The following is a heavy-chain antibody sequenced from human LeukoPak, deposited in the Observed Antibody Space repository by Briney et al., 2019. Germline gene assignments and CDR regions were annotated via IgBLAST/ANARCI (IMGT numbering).Heavy chain of an antibody. CDR2: ISSSSSTT. CDR3: ARDLCSSDSCSIDY. CDR1: GFTFSRYG. D-gene: IGHD2-15*01. V-gene: IGHV3-48*01. J-gene: IGHJ4*02. Sequence: GGSLRLSCATSGFTFSRYGMNWVRQAPGKGLEWVSYISSSSSTTYYTGSVKGRFTISRDNAKNSQYLQMNSLRAEDTAVYYCARDLCSSDSCSIDYWGQGTLVTVSS.